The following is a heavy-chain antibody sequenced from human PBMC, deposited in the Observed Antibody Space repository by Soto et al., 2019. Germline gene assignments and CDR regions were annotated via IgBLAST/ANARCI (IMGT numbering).Heavy chain of an antibody. CDR3: ARVVVITTNWFDP. CDR2: IYYSGST. CDR1: GDSISSGGYY. Sequence: SETLSLTCTVSGDSISSGGYYWSWIRQHPGKGLEWIGYIYYSGSTYYNPSLKSRVTISVDTSKNQFSLKLSSVTAADTAVYYCARVVVITTNWFDPWGQGTLVTVSS. V-gene: IGHV4-31*03. D-gene: IGHD3-22*01. J-gene: IGHJ5*02.